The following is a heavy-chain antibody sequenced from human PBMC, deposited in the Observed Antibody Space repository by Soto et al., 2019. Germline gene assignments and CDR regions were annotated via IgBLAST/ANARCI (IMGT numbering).Heavy chain of an antibody. V-gene: IGHV3-30*18. CDR2: ISYDGSNK. Sequence: GGSLRLSCAASGFTFSSCGMHWVRQAPGKGLEWVAVISYDGSNKYYADSVKGRFTISRDNSKNTLYLQMNSLRAEDTAVYYCAKDGHTAMVTDFDYWGQGTLVTVSS. CDR3: AKDGHTAMVTDFDY. CDR1: GFTFSSCG. J-gene: IGHJ4*02. D-gene: IGHD5-18*01.